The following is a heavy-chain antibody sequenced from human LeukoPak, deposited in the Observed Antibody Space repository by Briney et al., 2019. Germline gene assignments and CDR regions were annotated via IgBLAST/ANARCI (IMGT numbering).Heavy chain of an antibody. V-gene: IGHV4/OR15-8*02. D-gene: IGHD1-26*01. CDR1: GGSISGTNW. Sequence: PSETLSLTCGVSGGSISGTNWWSWVRPPPGQGLEWTGEISLAGQTNYNPSLNGRVTMSLDKSSNQLSLNLTSVTAADTATYYCSRESGAFCPFGYWGQGTLVIVSS. CDR3: SRESGAFCPFGY. J-gene: IGHJ4*02. CDR2: ISLAGQT.